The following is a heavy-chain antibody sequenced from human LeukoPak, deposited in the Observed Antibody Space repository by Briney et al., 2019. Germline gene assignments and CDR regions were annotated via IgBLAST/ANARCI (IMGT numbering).Heavy chain of an antibody. Sequence: GGSLRLSCEASGFTFSNVWMNWVRQAPGKGLEWIGRIKTKTDGGTTEYAAPVKGRFTISRDDSKDTVYLQMNSLKTEDTALYYCVTRVKSTGDYWGQGTLVTVSS. CDR1: GFTFSNVW. V-gene: IGHV3-15*01. D-gene: IGHD1-1*01. J-gene: IGHJ4*02. CDR2: IKTKTDGGTT. CDR3: VTRVKSTGDY.